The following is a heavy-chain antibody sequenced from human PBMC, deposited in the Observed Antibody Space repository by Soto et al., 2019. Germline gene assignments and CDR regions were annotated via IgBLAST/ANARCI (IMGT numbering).Heavy chain of an antibody. CDR1: GGSISSGDYY. V-gene: IGHV4-30-4*01. CDR2: IYYSGST. J-gene: IGHJ6*02. D-gene: IGHD2-15*01. CDR3: ARDFRYCSGGSCPDYYYYGMDV. Sequence: QVQLQESGPGLVKPSQTLSLTCTVSGGSISSGDYYWSWIRQPPGKGLEWIGYIYYSGSTYYNPSLKSRVTISVDTSKNQCSLKLSSVTAADTAVYYCARDFRYCSGGSCPDYYYYGMDVWGQGTTVTVSS.